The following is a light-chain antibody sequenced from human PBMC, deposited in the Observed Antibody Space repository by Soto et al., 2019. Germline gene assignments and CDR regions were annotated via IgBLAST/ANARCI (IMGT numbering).Light chain of an antibody. CDR2: WAS. CDR3: QQYYSIPPT. Sequence: DIVMTQSPDSLAVSVGERATINCKSSQSVLYSSNNKNYLAWYQQKPGQPPKLLIYWASTRESGVPDRFSGSGSGTDFTLTISSLQAEDVAVFYCQQYYSIPPTFGQGTRVEVK. CDR1: QSVLYSSNNKNY. J-gene: IGKJ1*01. V-gene: IGKV4-1*01.